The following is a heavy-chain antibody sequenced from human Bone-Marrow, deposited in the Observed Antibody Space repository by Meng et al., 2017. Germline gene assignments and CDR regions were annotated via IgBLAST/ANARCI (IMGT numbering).Heavy chain of an antibody. V-gene: IGHV4-39*07. CDR3: ARPRPGRFFCYGEFDI. CDR1: GGSISSSSYY. CDR2: IYSSGST. D-gene: IGHD4-17*01. J-gene: IGHJ3*02. Sequence: ETLRLTCTVSGGSISSSSYYWGWIRQPPGKGLEWIGNIYSSGSTYYNPSLKSRVTISADTSKNQFSLKLTSVTAADTAVYYCARPRPGRFFCYGEFDIWGQGTTVTVSS.